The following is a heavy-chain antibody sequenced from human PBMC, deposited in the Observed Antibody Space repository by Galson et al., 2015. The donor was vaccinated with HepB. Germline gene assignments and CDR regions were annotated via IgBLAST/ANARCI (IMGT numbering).Heavy chain of an antibody. CDR2: ISAYNGNT. D-gene: IGHD2-2*02. CDR3: ARIYCSSSSCYTYYMDD. V-gene: IGHV1-18*01. CDR1: GYTFSSYG. Sequence: SVKVSCKASGYTFSSYGISWVRQAPGQGLEWMGGISAYNGNTNYAQKLQGRVTMTTDTSTSTAYMELRSLRSDDTAVYYCARIYCSSSSCYTYYMDDWGKGTLVTVSS. J-gene: IGHJ6*03.